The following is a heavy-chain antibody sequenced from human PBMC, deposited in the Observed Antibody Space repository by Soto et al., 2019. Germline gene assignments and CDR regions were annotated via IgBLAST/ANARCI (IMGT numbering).Heavy chain of an antibody. Sequence: QVQLVQSGAEVKKPGASVKVSCKASGYTFTSYAIGWVRQAPGQGLEWMGWISADNGNTNYPQKLPGRVTMTTDTSTSAAYMEMRSLRSDDTAVYSCAREGPPEDYWGQGTLVTVSS. V-gene: IGHV1-18*01. CDR1: GYTFTSYA. CDR3: AREGPPEDY. CDR2: ISADNGNT. J-gene: IGHJ4*02.